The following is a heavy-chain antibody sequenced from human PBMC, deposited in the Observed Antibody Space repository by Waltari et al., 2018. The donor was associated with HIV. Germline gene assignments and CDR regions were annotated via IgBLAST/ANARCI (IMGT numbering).Heavy chain of an antibody. CDR3: ARDGYYYDSSGYSSYFDY. CDR2: INAGNGNT. D-gene: IGHD3-22*01. CDR1: GYTFTSYA. J-gene: IGHJ4*02. V-gene: IGHV1-3*01. Sequence: QVQLVQSGAEVKKPGASVKVSCKASGYTFTSYAMHWVRQAPGQRLEWMGWINAGNGNTKYSHKFQGRVTITRDTSASTAYMELSSLRSEDTAVYYCARDGYYYDSSGYSSYFDYWGQGTLVTVSS.